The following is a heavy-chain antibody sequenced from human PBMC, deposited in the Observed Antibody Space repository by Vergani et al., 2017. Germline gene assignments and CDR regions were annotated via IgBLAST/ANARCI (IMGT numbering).Heavy chain of an antibody. J-gene: IGHJ6*03. D-gene: IGHD4-11*01. CDR1: GGSFTSYH. Sequence: QVQLQQWGGGLLQPSETLSLTCVVNGGSFTSYHWTWIRQSPGEGLGWVGDIDHTGRPDYNPSLKSRLTMSVDKSRNQFSLPLNSVTATDTAIYFCARVNTETNGHLYYYYYMDVWGQGTAVTVS. V-gene: IGHV4-34*01. CDR2: IDHTGRP. CDR3: ARVNTETNGHLYYYYYMDV.